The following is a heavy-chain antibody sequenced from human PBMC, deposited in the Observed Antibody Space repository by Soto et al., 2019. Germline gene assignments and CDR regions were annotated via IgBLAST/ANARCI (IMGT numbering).Heavy chain of an antibody. Sequence: GGSLRLSCEASGFSFSSFAMNWVRQAPGKGLEWVSAIGDSGASTYYADSVKGRFTISRDNSRNTLYLQMNSLRAEDTAVYYCARIASLARYYYMEVWGKGTTVTVCS. CDR2: IGDSGAST. V-gene: IGHV3-23*01. CDR1: GFSFSSFA. CDR3: ARIASLARYYYMEV. J-gene: IGHJ6*03.